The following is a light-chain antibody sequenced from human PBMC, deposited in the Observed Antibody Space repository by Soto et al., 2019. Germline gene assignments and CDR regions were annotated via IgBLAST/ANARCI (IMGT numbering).Light chain of an antibody. Sequence: DIQMTQSPSTLSGSVGDRGTIPCRASQTISSWLDWYQQKPGEAPKLLIYKASTLKSGVPSRFSGSGSGTECTLTISRLQPDDFATYYCQHYNSYSEAFGQGTKVDIK. CDR1: QTISSW. V-gene: IGKV1-5*03. CDR3: QHYNSYSEA. CDR2: KAS. J-gene: IGKJ1*01.